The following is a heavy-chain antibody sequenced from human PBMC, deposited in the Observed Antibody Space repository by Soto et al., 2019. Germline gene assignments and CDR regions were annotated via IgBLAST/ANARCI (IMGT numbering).Heavy chain of an antibody. V-gene: IGHV4-34*01. CDR2: INHSGST. Sequence: SETLSLTCAVYGGSFSGYYWTWIRQAPGKGLEWIGEINHSGSTNQNTSLKSRLSISVDTSKNQISLKLRSVTAADTAVYYCVRGVSMKVAVQRDAPDKHYFGSWGQGTLVTVSS. D-gene: IGHD3-22*01. CDR1: GGSFSGYY. CDR3: VRGVSMKVAVQRDAPDKHYFGS. J-gene: IGHJ4*02.